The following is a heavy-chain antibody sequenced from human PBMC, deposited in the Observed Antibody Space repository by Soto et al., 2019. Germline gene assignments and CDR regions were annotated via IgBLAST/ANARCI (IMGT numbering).Heavy chain of an antibody. Sequence: SETLSLTCTVSGGSISSYYWSWFRQPPGKGLEWIGEIYYSGSTNYNPSLKSRVTISVDKSKNQFSLKLSSVTAADTAVYYCARKHCSSTSCYVFDYWGQGTLVTVSS. D-gene: IGHD2-2*01. V-gene: IGHV4-59*12. CDR3: ARKHCSSTSCYVFDY. CDR1: GGSISSYY. CDR2: IYYSGST. J-gene: IGHJ4*02.